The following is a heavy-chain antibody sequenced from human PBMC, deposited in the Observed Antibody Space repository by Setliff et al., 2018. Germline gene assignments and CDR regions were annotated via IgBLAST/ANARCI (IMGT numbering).Heavy chain of an antibody. V-gene: IGHV1-69*13. J-gene: IGHJ4*02. Sequence: GASVKVSCKAYGYTFSRNYITWVRQAPGQGLEWMGGVMPIFGTTNYAQKFQGRVTLAADYMELSSLRSEDTAVYYCARQDSSSWPADYWGQGTLVTVSS. CDR3: ARQDSSSWPADY. D-gene: IGHD6-13*01. CDR1: GYTFSRNY. CDR2: VMPIFGTT.